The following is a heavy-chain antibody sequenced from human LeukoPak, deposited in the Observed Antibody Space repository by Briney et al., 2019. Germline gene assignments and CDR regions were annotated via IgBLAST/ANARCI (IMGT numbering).Heavy chain of an antibody. V-gene: IGHV4-59*01. CDR1: GGSISNYY. CDR3: ARDLGVSYFDY. D-gene: IGHD2-8*01. CDR2: IYYSGST. Sequence: PSETLSLTCTVSGGSISNYYWSWIRQPPGKGLEWIGYIYYSGSTNYNPSLKSRVTISVDTSKNQFSLRLSSVTAADTAVYYCARDLGVSYFDYWGQGTLVTVS. J-gene: IGHJ4*02.